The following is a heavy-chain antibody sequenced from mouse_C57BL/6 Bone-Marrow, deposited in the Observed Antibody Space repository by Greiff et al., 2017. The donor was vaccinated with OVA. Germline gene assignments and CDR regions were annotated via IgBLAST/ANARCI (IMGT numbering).Heavy chain of an antibody. CDR3: ARKLIFAY. D-gene: IGHD1-3*01. CDR2: IDPSDSYT. Sequence: QVQLKQPGAELVRPGTSVKLSCKASGYTFTSYWMHWVKQRPGQGLEWIGVIDPSDSYTNYNQKFKGKATLTVDTSSSTAYMQLSSLTSVDSAVYYCARKLIFAYWGQGTLVTVSA. V-gene: IGHV1-59*01. CDR1: GYTFTSYW. J-gene: IGHJ3*01.